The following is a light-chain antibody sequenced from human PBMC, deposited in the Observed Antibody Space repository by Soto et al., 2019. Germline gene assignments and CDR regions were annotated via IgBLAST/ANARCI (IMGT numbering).Light chain of an antibody. V-gene: IGKV3-15*01. CDR2: GAS. Sequence: ETVMTQSPATLSVSPGERATLSCRASQSVSSKIALYPQKPGQAPRLLIYGASTRATGIPARFSGSGSGTEFTISISSLQSADFAVYSCQQSNKWPRTFGQGTKVE. J-gene: IGKJ1*01. CDR3: QQSNKWPRT. CDR1: QSVSSK.